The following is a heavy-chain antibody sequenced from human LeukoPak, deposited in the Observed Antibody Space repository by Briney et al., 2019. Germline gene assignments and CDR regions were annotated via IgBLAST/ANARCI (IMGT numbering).Heavy chain of an antibody. V-gene: IGHV3-21*01. J-gene: IGHJ4*02. CDR1: GFTFNSYS. Sequence: PGGSLRLSCAASGFTFNSYSMNWVRQTPGKGLEWVSSISSSSGYINYADSVKGRFTVSRDNAENSLYLQMNSLRAEDTAVYYCARDSGYCSSTGCYVHYFDYWGQGTLVTVSS. CDR3: ARDSGYCSSTGCYVHYFDY. CDR2: ISSSSGYI. D-gene: IGHD2-2*01.